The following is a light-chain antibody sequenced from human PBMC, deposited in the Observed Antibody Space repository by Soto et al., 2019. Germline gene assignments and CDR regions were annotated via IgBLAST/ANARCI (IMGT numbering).Light chain of an antibody. CDR3: QQYNSYSPVT. Sequence: DIQMTQSPSTLSASVGDRVTITCRASQSISSWLAWYQQKPGKAPKLLIYDASSLESGVPSRFSGSGSGTEFTITISGLQPDDFATYYCQQYNSYSPVTFGQGTKLEIK. J-gene: IGKJ2*01. CDR1: QSISSW. CDR2: DAS. V-gene: IGKV1-5*01.